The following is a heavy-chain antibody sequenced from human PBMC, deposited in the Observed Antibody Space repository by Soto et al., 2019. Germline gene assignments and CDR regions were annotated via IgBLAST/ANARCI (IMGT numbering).Heavy chain of an antibody. CDR2: SNTNNGGT. V-gene: IGHV1-2*04. D-gene: IGHD1-26*01. Sequence: VQLVQSEADVEKPGASVTVSCKTSGYTFTANYIHQVRQAPGQGLEWMGWSNTNNGGTHFAQKFQEWDTLPRESSISTADVELRRLKSDDTAIYYCASGSFVGANGGADAFDSWGQGTMVSVSS. J-gene: IGHJ3*02. CDR3: ASGSFVGANGGADAFDS. CDR1: GYTFTANY.